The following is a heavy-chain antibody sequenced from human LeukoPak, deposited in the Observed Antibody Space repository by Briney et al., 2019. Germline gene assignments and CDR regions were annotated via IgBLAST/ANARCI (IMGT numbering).Heavy chain of an antibody. J-gene: IGHJ4*02. Sequence: GGSLRLSCAASGFTFSSYSMNRVRQAPGKGLEWVSYISSSSSTIYYADSVKGRFTISRDNAKNSLYLQMNSLRAEDTAVYYCAREGGYCSGGSCYWDDYWGQGTLVTVSS. CDR2: ISSSSSTI. D-gene: IGHD2-15*01. CDR3: AREGGYCSGGSCYWDDY. CDR1: GFTFSSYS. V-gene: IGHV3-48*01.